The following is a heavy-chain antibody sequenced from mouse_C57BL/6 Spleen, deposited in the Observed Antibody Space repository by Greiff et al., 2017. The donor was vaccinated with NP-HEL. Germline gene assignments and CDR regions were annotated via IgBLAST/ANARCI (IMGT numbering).Heavy chain of an antibody. CDR1: GYTFTSYW. V-gene: IGHV1-69*01. D-gene: IGHD2-1*01. Sequence: VKLQQPGAELVMPGASVKLSCKASGYTFTSYWMHWVKQRPGQGLEWIGEIDPSDSYTNYNQKFKGKSTLTVDKSSSTAYMQLSSLTSEDSAVYYCARKGLPGAWFAYWGQGTLVTVSA. CDR2: IDPSDSYT. CDR3: ARKGLPGAWFAY. J-gene: IGHJ3*01.